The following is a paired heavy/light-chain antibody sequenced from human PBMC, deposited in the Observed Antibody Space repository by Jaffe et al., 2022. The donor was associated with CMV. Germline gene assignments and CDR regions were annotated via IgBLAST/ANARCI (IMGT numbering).Heavy chain of an antibody. CDR3: VRVEAYCGLDCPYQYHFYMDV. CDR1: GFNLGDYV. CDR2: TKSKNFGGTT. Sequence: EVQLVESGGGLVQPGRSLRLSCKGSGFNLGDYVISWVRQAPGKGLEWLGVTKSKNFGGTTQYATSVKGRFTFSRDDSKNIAYMQMNSLTTEDTAGYFCVRVEAYCGLDCPYQYHFYMDVWGEGTTVIVAS. J-gene: IGHJ6*03. V-gene: IGHV3-49*04. D-gene: IGHD2-21*02.
Light chain of an antibody. CDR3: HQYDSYGWT. J-gene: IGKJ1*01. CDR2: RAS. CDR1: QSISTW. Sequence: DIQMTQSPSILSASVGDRVTITCRASQSISTWLAWYQQKPGKAPKLLIHRASDLESGVPSRFSGSGSGTEFTLTISNLQPDDLATYYCHQYDSYGWTFGQGTKVEIK. V-gene: IGKV1-5*01.